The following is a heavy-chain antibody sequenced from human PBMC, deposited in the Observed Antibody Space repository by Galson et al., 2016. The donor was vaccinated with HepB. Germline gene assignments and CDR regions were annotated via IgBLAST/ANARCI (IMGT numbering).Heavy chain of an antibody. J-gene: IGHJ4*02. V-gene: IGHV1-2*02. Sequence: SVKVSCKASGYTFTSYYMYWVRQAPGQGLEWMGWINPNSGGTDYAQKFQGRVTMTRDTSISTAYMELSRLRSDDTAVYYCARVTENYYDASWGQGTLITVSS. CDR2: INPNSGGT. D-gene: IGHD3-22*01. CDR1: GYTFTSYY. CDR3: ARVTENYYDAS.